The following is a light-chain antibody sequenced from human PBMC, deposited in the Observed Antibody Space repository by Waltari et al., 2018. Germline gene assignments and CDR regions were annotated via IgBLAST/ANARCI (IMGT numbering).Light chain of an antibody. V-gene: IGKV3-11*01. CDR1: QSVSSY. CDR2: EAS. Sequence: EIVVTQSPATLSLSPGERATLSCRASQSVSSYLAWYQQKPGQAPRLLIYEASNRATGVPARFSGSGSGTDFTLTISSLEPEDFAVYYCQQRTNWPRLTFGGGTKVEIK. CDR3: QQRTNWPRLT. J-gene: IGKJ4*01.